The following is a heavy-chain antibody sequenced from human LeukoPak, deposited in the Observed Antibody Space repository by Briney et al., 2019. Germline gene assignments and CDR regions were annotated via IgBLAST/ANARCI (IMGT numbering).Heavy chain of an antibody. CDR1: GFTFSSYA. V-gene: IGHV3-23*01. D-gene: IGHD5-12*01. Sequence: PGGSLRLSCAASGFTFSSYAMSWVRQAPGKGLEWVSGVSGSAYSTYYADSVQGRFTISRDNSKNTLYLQMNSLRAEDTAVYYCAKEAGYSGYDYPDYWGQGTLVTVSS. J-gene: IGHJ4*02. CDR2: VSGSAYST. CDR3: AKEAGYSGYDYPDY.